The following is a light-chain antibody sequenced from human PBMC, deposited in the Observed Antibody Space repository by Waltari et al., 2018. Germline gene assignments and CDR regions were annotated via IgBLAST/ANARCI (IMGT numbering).Light chain of an antibody. CDR2: KAS. V-gene: IGKV1-5*03. CDR3: QQYNSYSLLT. J-gene: IGKJ4*01. Sequence: DIQMTQPPSTLSASVGDRVTITCRASQSISNWLAWYQQKPGKAPNLMIYKASTLESGVPSRFSGSGSWTEFTLTISSLQPDDFATYYCQQYNSYSLLTFGGGTKVEIK. CDR1: QSISNW.